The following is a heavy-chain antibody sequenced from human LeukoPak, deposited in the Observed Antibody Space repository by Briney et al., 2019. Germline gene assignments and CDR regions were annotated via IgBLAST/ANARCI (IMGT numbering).Heavy chain of an antibody. J-gene: IGHJ4*02. D-gene: IGHD5-18*01. CDR3: ARGVDTAMVFDY. V-gene: IGHV3-33*01. CDR1: GFTFSSYG. Sequence: GRSLRLSCAASGFTFSSYGMHWVRQAPGKGLEWVAVIWYDGSNKYYADSVKGRFTISRDNSKNTLYLQMNSLRAEDTAVYYCARGVDTAMVFDYWGQGTLVTVSS. CDR2: IWYDGSNK.